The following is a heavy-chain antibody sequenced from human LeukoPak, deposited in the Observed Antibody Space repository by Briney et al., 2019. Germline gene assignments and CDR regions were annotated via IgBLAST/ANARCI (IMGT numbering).Heavy chain of an antibody. CDR1: VSTFTGSY. CDR3: ARGGACCSITICHEFDD. D-gene: IGHD2-2*01. V-gene: IGHV1-2*02. CDR2: TNPSTGAT. Sequence: ASVKLSCKTSVSTFTGSYLHWVRKVPGQGLEWMGWTNPSTGATKSAQKFQGRLTMTSDTSITTAYIELSNLRFDDTAVYYCARGGACCSITICHEFDDWGQGTLVTVSS. J-gene: IGHJ4*02.